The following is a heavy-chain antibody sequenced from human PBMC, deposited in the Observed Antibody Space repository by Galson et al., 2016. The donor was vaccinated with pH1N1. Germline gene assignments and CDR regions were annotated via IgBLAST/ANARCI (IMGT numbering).Heavy chain of an antibody. V-gene: IGHV4-34*09. D-gene: IGHD3-22*01. Sequence: TLSLTCAVYGGSFSDYYWSWIRQPPGKGLEWIGYIYYTGSTYYNPSLKSRVIISVDTSKNQVSLNLSSVTAADTAVYYCVRAYYDSSPRNWFDPWGQGTLVTVSS. CDR2: IYYTGST. CDR1: GGSFSDYY. J-gene: IGHJ5*02. CDR3: VRAYYDSSPRNWFDP.